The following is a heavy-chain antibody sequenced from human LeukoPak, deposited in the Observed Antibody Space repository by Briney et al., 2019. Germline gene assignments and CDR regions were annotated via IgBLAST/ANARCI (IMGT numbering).Heavy chain of an antibody. CDR2: ITSSGST. V-gene: IGHV3-23*01. Sequence: PGGSLRLSCAASGITFNNYAMNWVRQAPGKGLEWVSVITSSGSTYYADSVKGRFTISRDNSKNTLYLQMNSLRAEDTAIYYCAKDLYGDYDFDCWGRGTLVTVSS. CDR1: GITFNNYA. D-gene: IGHD4-17*01. CDR3: AKDLYGDYDFDC. J-gene: IGHJ4*02.